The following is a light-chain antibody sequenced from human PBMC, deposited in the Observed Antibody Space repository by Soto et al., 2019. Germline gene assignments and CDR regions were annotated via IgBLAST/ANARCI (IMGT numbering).Light chain of an antibody. V-gene: IGKV3-15*01. Sequence: EIVLTQSPATLSVSPGERATLSCRASQSVSSNLAWYQQKPGQPPRLLIYGASNRATGIPARFSGSGSGTESTPTSSRQPYEVFAVYYCQRYNNWPPSTFGQGTKLEIK. CDR2: GAS. J-gene: IGKJ2*01. CDR3: QRYNNWPPST. CDR1: QSVSSN.